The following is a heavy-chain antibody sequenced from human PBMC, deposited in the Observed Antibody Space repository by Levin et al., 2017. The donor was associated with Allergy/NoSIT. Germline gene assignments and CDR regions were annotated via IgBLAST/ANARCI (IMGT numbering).Heavy chain of an antibody. CDR3: ARVPTMTTVTTTLGYFDY. Sequence: GESLKISCAASGFTFSRYAMHWVRQAPGKGLEWVAVISYDGSSKYYADSVKGRFTISRDNSKNTLEVQMNSLRPEDTAVYYCARVPTMTTVTTTLGYFDYWGQGTLVTVSS. D-gene: IGHD4-11*01. J-gene: IGHJ4*02. V-gene: IGHV3-30-3*01. CDR1: GFTFSRYA. CDR2: ISYDGSSK.